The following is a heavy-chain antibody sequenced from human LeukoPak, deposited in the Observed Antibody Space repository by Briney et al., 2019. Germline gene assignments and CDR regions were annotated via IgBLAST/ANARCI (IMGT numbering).Heavy chain of an antibody. J-gene: IGHJ4*02. CDR2: ISHDGNTE. Sequence: GGSLRLSCAASGFTFNNYAIHWVHQAPGKGLEWVAVISHDGNTEYYGDSVKGRFTISRDNSRNTLYLQMHSLSVEDTAVYYCARDTSGSPSEYWGQGTLVTVSS. D-gene: IGHD1-26*01. CDR1: GFTFNNYA. CDR3: ARDTSGSPSEY. V-gene: IGHV3-30*04.